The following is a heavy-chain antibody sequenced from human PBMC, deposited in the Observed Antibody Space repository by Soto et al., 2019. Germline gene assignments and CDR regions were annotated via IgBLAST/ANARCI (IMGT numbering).Heavy chain of an antibody. CDR3: ARDRQPSLYIGLDV. CDR1: GFTFSAHY. J-gene: IGHJ6*04. V-gene: IGHV3-11*01. CDR2: ISDSGSTI. D-gene: IGHD3-16*02. Sequence: QMQLVESGGGLVKPGGSLRLSCEASGFTFSAHYMSWVRQAPGKGLEWISHISDSGSTIYYADSVKCRFTVSRDNARNSIYLQMNSLRADDTALYFCARDRQPSLYIGLDVWGKGTPVTVSS.